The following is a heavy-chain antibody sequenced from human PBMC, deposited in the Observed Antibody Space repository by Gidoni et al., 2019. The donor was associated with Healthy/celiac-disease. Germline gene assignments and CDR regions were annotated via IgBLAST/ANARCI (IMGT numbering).Heavy chain of an antibody. Sequence: EVQLLESGGGLVQPGGSLRLSCAASGFTFSSYAMSWVRQAPGKGLEWVSAISGSGGSTYYAGSVKGRFTISRDNSKNTLYLQMNSLRAEDTAVYYCAKDLGGGYYDSSGYYVFDHWGQGTLVTVSS. CDR1: GFTFSSYA. D-gene: IGHD3-22*01. J-gene: IGHJ4*02. CDR3: AKDLGGGYYDSSGYYVFDH. CDR2: ISGSGGST. V-gene: IGHV3-23*01.